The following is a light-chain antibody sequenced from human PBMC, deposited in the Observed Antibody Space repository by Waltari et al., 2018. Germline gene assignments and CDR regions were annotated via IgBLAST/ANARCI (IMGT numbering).Light chain of an antibody. CDR1: SSNLGNYY. CDR3: ATWDNSLTDVV. V-gene: IGLV1-51*01. J-gene: IGLJ3*02. Sequence: QSVLTHPPSVSSAPGQKVTISRARSSSNLGNYYVSWYHQLPGAAPKLLIYDNNKRPSGIPDRFSASKSGTSATLGITGLQIGDEADYYCATWDNSLTDVVFGGGTKLTVL. CDR2: DNN.